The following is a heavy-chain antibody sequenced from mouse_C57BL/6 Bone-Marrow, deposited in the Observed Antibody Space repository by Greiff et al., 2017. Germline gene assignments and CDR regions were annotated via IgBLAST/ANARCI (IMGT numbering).Heavy chain of an antibody. CDR1: GYTFTDYE. V-gene: IGHV1-15*01. J-gene: IGHJ3*01. Sequence: QVQLKESGAELVRPGASVTLSCKASGYTFTDYEMHWVKQTPVHGLEWIGAIDPETGGTAYNQKFKGKAILTADKSSSTAYMGLRSLTSEDSAVYYCTRKAYWGQGTLVTVSA. CDR2: IDPETGGT. CDR3: TRKAY.